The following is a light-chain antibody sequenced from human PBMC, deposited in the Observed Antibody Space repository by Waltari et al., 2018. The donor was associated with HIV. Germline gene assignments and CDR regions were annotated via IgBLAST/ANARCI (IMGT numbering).Light chain of an antibody. CDR2: EVS. V-gene: IGLV2-23*02. CDR3: CAYAGSTTYVI. CDR1: SSDVGGYNL. J-gene: IGLJ2*01. Sequence: QSALTQPASVSGSPGQSITISCTGTSSDVGGYNLVPRYQQHPGKAPKLMIYEVSKRPSGVSNRFSGSKSGNTASLTISGLQAEDEADYYCCAYAGSTTYVIFGGGTKLTVL.